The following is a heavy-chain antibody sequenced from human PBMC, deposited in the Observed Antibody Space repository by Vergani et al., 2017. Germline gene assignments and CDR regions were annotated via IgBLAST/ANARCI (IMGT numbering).Heavy chain of an antibody. CDR3: AKAGYCSGGSGHTLFGY. D-gene: IGHD2-15*01. J-gene: IGHJ4*02. CDR2: ISGSGGST. V-gene: IGHV3-23*04. Sequence: DVHLAESGGGFFQPGGSLRLSCSASGFSFSSYAMSWVRQAPGKGLEWVSAISGSGGSTYYADSVKGRFTISRDNSKNTLYLQMNSLRAEDTAVYYCAKAGYCSGGSGHTLFGYWGQGTLVTVSS. CDR1: GFSFSSYA.